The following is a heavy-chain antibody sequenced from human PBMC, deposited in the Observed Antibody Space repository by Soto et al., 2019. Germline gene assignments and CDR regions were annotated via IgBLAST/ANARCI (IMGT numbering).Heavy chain of an antibody. CDR1: GYSISSSNW. J-gene: IGHJ5*02. D-gene: IGHD4-17*01. CDR3: ARETYGDYVGYFDP. Sequence: SETLSLTCAVSGYSISSSNWWGWIRQPPGKGLEWIGYIYYSGNPYYNPSLKSRVIISVDRSKNQFSLKVRSVTAADTAVYYCARETYGDYVGYFDPRGQGIQVTVS. CDR2: IYYSGNP. V-gene: IGHV4-28*03.